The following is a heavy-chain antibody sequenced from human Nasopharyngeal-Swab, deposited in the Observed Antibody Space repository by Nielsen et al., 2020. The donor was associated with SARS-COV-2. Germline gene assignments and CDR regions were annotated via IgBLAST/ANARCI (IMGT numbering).Heavy chain of an antibody. J-gene: IGHJ4*02. CDR1: GFTFSSYA. V-gene: IGHV3-23*01. Sequence: GESLKISCAASGFTFSSYAMSWVRQAPGKGLEWVSAISGSGGSTYYADSVKGRFTISRDHSKSTLYLQMNSLRAEDTAVYYCAKDVDTAMVSTQLDYWGQGTLVTVSS. D-gene: IGHD5-18*01. CDR3: AKDVDTAMVSTQLDY. CDR2: ISGSGGST.